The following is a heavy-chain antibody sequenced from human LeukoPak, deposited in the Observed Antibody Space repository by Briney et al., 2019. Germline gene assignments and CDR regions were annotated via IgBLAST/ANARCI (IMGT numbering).Heavy chain of an antibody. CDR2: IRYDGSNK. Sequence: GGSLRLSCAASGFTFSSYGMHWVRQAPGKGLEWVAFIRYDGSNKYYADSVKGRFTISRDNSKNTLYLQMNSLRAEDTAVYYCAKVGGSYGDHYYYYMDVWGKGTTVTVSS. J-gene: IGHJ6*03. CDR3: AKVGGSYGDHYYYYMDV. V-gene: IGHV3-30*02. D-gene: IGHD1-26*01. CDR1: GFTFSSYG.